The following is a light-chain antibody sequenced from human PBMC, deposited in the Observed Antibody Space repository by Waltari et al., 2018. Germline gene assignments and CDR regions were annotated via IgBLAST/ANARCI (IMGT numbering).Light chain of an antibody. V-gene: IGLV1-44*01. CDR2: SND. CDR3: AAWDDSLNGWV. Sequence: QSVLTQPPSTSGPPGQRVTISCSGSSSNIGSNTVNWYQQLPGTAPKLLIYSNDHRPSGVPDRFSGSKSGTSDSLAISGLQSEDDADYYCAAWDDSLNGWVFGGGTKLTVL. CDR1: SSNIGSNT. J-gene: IGLJ3*02.